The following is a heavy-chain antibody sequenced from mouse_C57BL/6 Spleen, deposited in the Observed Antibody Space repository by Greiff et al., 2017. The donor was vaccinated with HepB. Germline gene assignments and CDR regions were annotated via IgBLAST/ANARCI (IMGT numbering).Heavy chain of an antibody. J-gene: IGHJ3*01. V-gene: IGHV5-16*01. CDR1: GFTFSDYY. D-gene: IGHD2-3*01. CDR2: INYDGSST. Sequence: EVKLMESEGGLVQPGSSMKLSCTASGFTFSDYYMAWVRQVPEKGLEWVANINYDGSSTYYLDSLKSRFIISRDNAKNILYLQMSSLKSEDTATYYCARADDGYPFAYWGQGTLVTVSA. CDR3: ARADDGYPFAY.